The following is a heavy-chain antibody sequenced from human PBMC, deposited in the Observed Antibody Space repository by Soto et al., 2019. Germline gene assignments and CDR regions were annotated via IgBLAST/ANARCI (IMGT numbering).Heavy chain of an antibody. CDR3: ACSTLGYCSGGSCWTPFDY. Sequence: SVKVSCKASGGTFSSYAISWVRQAPGQGLEWMGGIIPIFGTANYAQKFQGRVTITADESTSTAYMELSSLRSEDTAVYYCACSTLGYCSGGSCWTPFDYWGQGTLVTVSS. D-gene: IGHD2-15*01. V-gene: IGHV1-69*13. J-gene: IGHJ4*02. CDR1: GGTFSSYA. CDR2: IIPIFGTA.